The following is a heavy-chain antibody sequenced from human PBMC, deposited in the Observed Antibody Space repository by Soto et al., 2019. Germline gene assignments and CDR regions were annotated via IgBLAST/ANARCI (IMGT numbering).Heavy chain of an antibody. CDR2: ISWNSGSI. J-gene: IGHJ3*02. CDR3: AKGVWSGYYDAFDI. D-gene: IGHD3-3*01. CDR1: GFTFDDYA. V-gene: IGHV3-9*01. Sequence: GGSLRLSCAASGFTFDDYAMHWVRQAPGKGLEWVSGISWNSGSIGYADSVKGRFTISRDNAKNSLYLQMNSLRAEDTVLYNCAKGVWSGYYDAFDIWAKGQWSPSPQ.